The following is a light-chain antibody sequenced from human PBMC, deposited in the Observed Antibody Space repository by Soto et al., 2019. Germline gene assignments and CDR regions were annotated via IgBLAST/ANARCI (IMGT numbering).Light chain of an antibody. CDR2: GAS. Sequence: ERLVTRSAAILCMSPWGRYPLYCRASQSISDTLAWYQQKPGQAPRLLIHGASTRATGIPARFSGSGSGTEFTLTISSLQSEDFAVYYCQQYNNWPAITFGQGTRLEI. CDR3: QQYNNWPAIT. CDR1: QSISDT. V-gene: IGKV3D-15*01. J-gene: IGKJ5*01.